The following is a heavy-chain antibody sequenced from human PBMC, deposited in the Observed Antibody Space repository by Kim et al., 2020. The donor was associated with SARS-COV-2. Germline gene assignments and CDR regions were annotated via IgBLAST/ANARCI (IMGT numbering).Heavy chain of an antibody. V-gene: IGHV3-9*01. J-gene: IGHJ6*03. D-gene: IGHD5-18*01. CDR2: ISWNSGSI. CDR1: GFTFDDYA. Sequence: GGSLRLSCAASGFTFDDYAMHWVRQAPGKGLEWVSGISWNSGSIGYADSVKGRFTISRDNAKNSLYLQMNSLRAEDTALYYCARDSYGRRTYYYYYMDVWGKGTTVTVSS. CDR3: ARDSYGRRTYYYYYMDV.